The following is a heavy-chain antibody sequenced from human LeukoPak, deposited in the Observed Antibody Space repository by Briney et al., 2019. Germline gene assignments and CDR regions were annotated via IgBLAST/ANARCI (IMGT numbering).Heavy chain of an antibody. V-gene: IGHV3-21*06. D-gene: IGHD2-2*01. Sequence: PGGSLRLSCAASGFTFTKYNMNWVRQAPGKGLEWVSSIISGTDFIYYADSVRGRFTISRDNARNSLFLQMNSLRAEDTAVYYYARAAGYCSSTSCYSYWFDPWGQGTLVTVSS. CDR2: IISGTDFI. J-gene: IGHJ5*02. CDR1: GFTFTKYN. CDR3: ARAAGYCSSTSCYSYWFDP.